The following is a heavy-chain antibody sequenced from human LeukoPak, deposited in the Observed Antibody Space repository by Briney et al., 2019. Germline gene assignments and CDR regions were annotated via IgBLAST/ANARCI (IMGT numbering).Heavy chain of an antibody. V-gene: IGHV3-15*01. J-gene: IGHJ3*02. D-gene: IGHD3-10*01. CDR3: TTDLGITMVRGVIGDAFDI. CDR1: RFTLCNAL. CDR2: IKSKTVDWQT. Sequence: GGSPRDSRAASRFTLCNALMTWGAPAPGKRLEWVGRIKSKTVDWQTDYAAPVKGRFTISRDYSQNTLYLQMNSLKTEDTAVYYCTTDLGITMVRGVIGDAFDIWGQGTMVTVSS.